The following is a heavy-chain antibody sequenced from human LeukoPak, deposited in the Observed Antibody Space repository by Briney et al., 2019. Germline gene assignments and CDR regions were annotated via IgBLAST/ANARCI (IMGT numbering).Heavy chain of an antibody. Sequence: GGSLRLSCAASGFTFSSYSMNWVRQAPGKGLEWVSSISSSSDYIYYADSVKGRFTISRDNAKNSLSLQMNSLRAEDTAVYYCARDMTTVTTCYLQHRGQGTLVTVSS. J-gene: IGHJ1*01. CDR2: ISSSSDYI. D-gene: IGHD4-17*01. CDR1: GFTFSSYS. CDR3: ARDMTTVTTCYLQH. V-gene: IGHV3-21*01.